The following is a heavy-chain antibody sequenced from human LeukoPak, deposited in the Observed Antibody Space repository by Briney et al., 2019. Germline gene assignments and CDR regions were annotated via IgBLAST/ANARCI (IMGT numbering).Heavy chain of an antibody. CDR2: ISGNGGST. J-gene: IGHJ6*03. Sequence: GGSLRLSCAASGSTFNSYAMTWVRQAPGKGLEWVSSISGNGGSTYYTDPVKGRFTISRDNSKNTLYLQMNSLRAEDTAAYYCAKDLRVIVVTYYMDVWGKGTTVTVSS. CDR1: GSTFNSYA. V-gene: IGHV3-23*01. D-gene: IGHD2-2*01. CDR3: AKDLRVIVVTYYMDV.